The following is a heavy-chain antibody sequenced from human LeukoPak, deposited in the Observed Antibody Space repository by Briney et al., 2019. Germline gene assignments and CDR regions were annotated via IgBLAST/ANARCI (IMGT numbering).Heavy chain of an antibody. D-gene: IGHD3-10*01. CDR2: IYTSGST. CDR1: GGSISSSSYY. V-gene: IGHV4-61*02. Sequence: SETLSLTCTVSGGSISSSSYYWSWIRQPAGKGLEWIGRIYTSGSTNYNPSLKSRVTISVDTSKNHFSLKLSSVTAADTAVYYCARTTMVRGTYYMDVWGKGTTVTISS. J-gene: IGHJ6*03. CDR3: ARTTMVRGTYYMDV.